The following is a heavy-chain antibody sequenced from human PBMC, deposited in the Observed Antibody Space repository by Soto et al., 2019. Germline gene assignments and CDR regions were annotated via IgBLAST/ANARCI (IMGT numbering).Heavy chain of an antibody. CDR1: GDSVSSNSAA. CDR2: TYYRSKWYN. D-gene: IGHD3-10*01. J-gene: IGHJ6*02. V-gene: IGHV6-1*01. CDR3: ARVVRARDYGSGSYYSPYYYYGMDV. Sequence: SQTLSLTCAISGDSVSSNSAAWNWIRQSPSRGLEWLGRTYYRSKWYNDYAVSVKSRITINPDQSKNQFSLQLNSVTPEDTAVYYCARVVRARDYGSGSYYSPYYYYGMDVWGQGTTVTVSS.